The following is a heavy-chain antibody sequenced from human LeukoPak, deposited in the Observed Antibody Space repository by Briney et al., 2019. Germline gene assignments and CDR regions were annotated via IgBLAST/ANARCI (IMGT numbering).Heavy chain of an antibody. V-gene: IGHV3-23*01. CDR1: GFTFSSHA. CDR2: ITSGSGSNV. Sequence: GGSLRLSCAASGFTFSSHAMSWVRQAPGKGLEWVSAITSGSGSNVYYTDSLKGRFTISRDNSKNTLYLQMNGLRAEDTAVYYCARHGSWSFDYWGQGTLVTVSA. J-gene: IGHJ4*02. D-gene: IGHD6-13*01. CDR3: ARHGSWSFDY.